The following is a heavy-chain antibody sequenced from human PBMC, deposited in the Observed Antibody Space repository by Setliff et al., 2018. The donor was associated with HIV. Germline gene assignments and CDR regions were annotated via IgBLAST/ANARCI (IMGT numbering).Heavy chain of an antibody. CDR3: ARATSGIAPY. D-gene: IGHD6-13*01. CDR2: ISSSSTDI. V-gene: IGHV3-21*04. J-gene: IGHJ4*02. Sequence: LRLSCAASEFTLSRYDMNWVRQAPGKGLEWVSSISSSSTDIYYADSVKGRFTISRDNAKNSLYLQMNSLRAEDTAVYYCARATSGIAPYWGQGTLVTVSS. CDR1: EFTLSRYD.